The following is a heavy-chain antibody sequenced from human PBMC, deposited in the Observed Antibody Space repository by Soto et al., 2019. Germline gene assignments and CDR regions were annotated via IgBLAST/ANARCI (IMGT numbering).Heavy chain of an antibody. Sequence: PGGSLRVSCAGSGFIVSSYYMSWVRQAPGKGLEWISVIYSGGSTYYADSVKGRFTISRDNSENTLYLQLNSLRAEDTAVYYCAKSGGNGWFADAFDVWGQGTMVTVSS. J-gene: IGHJ3*01. V-gene: IGHV3-53*01. CDR3: AKSGGNGWFADAFDV. CDR2: IYSGGST. D-gene: IGHD6-19*01. CDR1: GFIVSSYY.